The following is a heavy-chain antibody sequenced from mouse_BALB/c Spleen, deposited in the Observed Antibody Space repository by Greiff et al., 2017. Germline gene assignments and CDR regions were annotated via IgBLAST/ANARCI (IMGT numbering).Heavy chain of an antibody. CDR3: ARKSDGYYVGYAMDY. CDR2: INPGSGGT. J-gene: IGHJ4*01. CDR1: GYAFTNYL. Sequence: LVESGAELVRPGTSVKVSCKASGYAFTNYLIEWVKQRPGHGLEWIGVINPGSGGTNYNEKFKGKATLTADKSSSTAYMQLSSLTSDDSAVYFCARKSDGYYVGYAMDYWGQGTSVTVSS. D-gene: IGHD2-3*01. V-gene: IGHV1-54*03.